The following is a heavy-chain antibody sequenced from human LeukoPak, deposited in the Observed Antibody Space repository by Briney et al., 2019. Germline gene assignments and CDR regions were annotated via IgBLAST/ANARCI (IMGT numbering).Heavy chain of an antibody. D-gene: IGHD6-13*01. CDR2: MNPNSGNT. CDR3: ARGRYIAAAGTQNWFDP. CDR1: GYTFTSYD. Sequence: ASVKVSCKASGYTFTSYDINWVRQATGQGLEWMGWMNPNSGNTGYAQKFQGRVTMTRNTSISTAYMELSSLRSEDTAVYYCARGRYIAAAGTQNWFDPWGQGTLVTVSS. V-gene: IGHV1-8*01. J-gene: IGHJ5*02.